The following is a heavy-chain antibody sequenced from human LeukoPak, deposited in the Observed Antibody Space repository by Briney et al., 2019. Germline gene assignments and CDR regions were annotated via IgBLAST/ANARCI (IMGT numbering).Heavy chain of an antibody. D-gene: IGHD3-3*01. V-gene: IGHV4-59*01. J-gene: IGHJ4*02. CDR1: GGSISNYY. CDR3: ARGTTIFGVVIHAFDY. CDR2: IYNTGTI. Sequence: SETLSLTCTVSGGSISNYYWNWIRQSPGKGLEWIGYIYNTGTINYNPSLKSRVTISVDTSKNQFSLRLTSVTAADTAVYYCARGTTIFGVVIHAFDYWGQGTLVTVSS.